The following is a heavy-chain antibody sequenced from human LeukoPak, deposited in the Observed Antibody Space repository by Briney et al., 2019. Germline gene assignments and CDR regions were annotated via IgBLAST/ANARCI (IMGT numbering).Heavy chain of an antibody. V-gene: IGHV3-43*02. J-gene: IGHJ4*02. D-gene: IGHD3-3*01. Sequence: GGSLRLSCAASGFTFDDYAMHWVRQAPGKGLEWVSLISGDGGSIYYADSVKGRFTISRDNSKNSLYLQMNSLRTEDTALYYCAKDSGYDFWSGYSPDFDYWGQGSLVTVSS. CDR1: GFTFDDYA. CDR3: AKDSGYDFWSGYSPDFDY. CDR2: ISGDGGSI.